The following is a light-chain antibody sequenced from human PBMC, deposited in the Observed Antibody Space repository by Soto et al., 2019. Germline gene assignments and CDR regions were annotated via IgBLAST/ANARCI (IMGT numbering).Light chain of an antibody. CDR1: QNIISW. Sequence: DIPMTQSPSTLSASVGDRVTITCRASQNIISWLAWYQQEPGKAPKLLIYDASILESGVPSRFSGSGSGTEFSLTISSLQPDDFATYYCQQYNTDSWVTFGQGTKVEI. CDR3: QQYNTDSWVT. CDR2: DAS. J-gene: IGKJ1*01. V-gene: IGKV1-5*01.